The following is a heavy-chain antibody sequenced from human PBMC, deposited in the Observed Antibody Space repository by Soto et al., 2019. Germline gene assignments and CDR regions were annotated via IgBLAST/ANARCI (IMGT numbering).Heavy chain of an antibody. CDR3: VSHFGGYCYGYGIRDAFHI. CDR2: IIPIFGTA. D-gene: IGHD5-18*01. V-gene: IGHV1-69*12. Sequence: QVQLVQSGAEVKKPGSSVKVSCKASGGTFSSYAISWVRQAPGQGLEWMGGIIPIFGTANYAQKFQGSVTITADESSSTPFLELSSLRSENTAVYYCVSHFGGYCYGYGIRDAFHIWGQGTMATVSS. J-gene: IGHJ3*02. CDR1: GGTFSSYA.